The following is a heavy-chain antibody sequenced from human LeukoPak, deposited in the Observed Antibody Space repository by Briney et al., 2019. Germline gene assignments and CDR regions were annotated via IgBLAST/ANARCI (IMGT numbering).Heavy chain of an antibody. V-gene: IGHV4-59*01. CDR2: IYYSGST. J-gene: IGHJ3*02. D-gene: IGHD3-22*01. Sequence: SETLSLTCTVSGGSISSYYWRWIRQPPGKGLEGIGYIYYSGSTNYNPSLKSRVTISVDTSKNQFSLKLSSVTAADTAVYYCARWTVRSGYYYGAFDIWGQGTMVTVSS. CDR3: ARWTVRSGYYYGAFDI. CDR1: GGSISSYY.